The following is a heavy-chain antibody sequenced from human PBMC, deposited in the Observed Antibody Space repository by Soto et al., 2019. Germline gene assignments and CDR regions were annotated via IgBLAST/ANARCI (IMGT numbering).Heavy chain of an antibody. V-gene: IGHV3-23*01. CDR1: GFTFSNYA. CDR3: AKGSGSYDY. D-gene: IGHD1-26*01. J-gene: IGHJ4*02. Sequence: GGSLRLSCVASGFTFSNYAMSWVRQAPGKGLEWVSSITGTYYGNSVKGRFTISRDNSKNTVYLQMNSLRAEDTAVYYCAKGSGSYDYWGQGTLVTVSS. CDR2: ITGT.